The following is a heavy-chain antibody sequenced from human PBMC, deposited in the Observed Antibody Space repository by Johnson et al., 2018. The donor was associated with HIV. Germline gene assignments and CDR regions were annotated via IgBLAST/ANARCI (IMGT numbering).Heavy chain of an antibody. J-gene: IGHJ3*02. CDR3: ARVSYDGDALDI. V-gene: IGHV3-13*01. CDR2: IDTAGNT. D-gene: IGHD3-16*01. CDR1: GFIFSNFD. Sequence: VQLVESGGGLVQPGGSLRLSCAASGFIFSNFDMHWVRQAAGRRLEWVSGIDTAGNTYYLGSVKGRFTISRENAKNSLYLQVNSLSAGDRALYYCARVSYDGDALDIWGQGTMVTVSS.